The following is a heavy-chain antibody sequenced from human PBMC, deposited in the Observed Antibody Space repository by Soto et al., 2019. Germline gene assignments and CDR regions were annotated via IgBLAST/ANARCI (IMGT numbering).Heavy chain of an antibody. CDR3: ARFYYDSGGYYFDF. J-gene: IGHJ4*02. CDR1: GGSMSGGEYD. V-gene: IGHV4-39*01. D-gene: IGHD3-22*01. Sequence: PSERMDQRCTVAGGSMSGGEYDGSWLRKPPGKGLEWIGSIYYSGSTYYNPSLKSRVTISADTSKNQFSLKLTSVTAADTAVYFSARFYYDSGGYYFDFWGQGALVTVSS. CDR2: IYYSGST.